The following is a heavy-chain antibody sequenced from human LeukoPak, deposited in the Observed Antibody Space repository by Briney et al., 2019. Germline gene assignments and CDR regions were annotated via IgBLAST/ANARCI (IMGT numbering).Heavy chain of an antibody. Sequence: GGSLRLSCTGSGFAFGDYLMSWFRQAPGKGLEWVGIIRSKTYGGTTEYAASVEGRFTISRDDSKNIAYLQMNSPKIEDTAMYYCTRVDDCGVVRSDHWGQGTLVTVSS. V-gene: IGHV3-49*03. CDR1: GFAFGDYL. J-gene: IGHJ4*02. CDR3: TRVDDCGVVRSDH. D-gene: IGHD4/OR15-4a*01. CDR2: IRSKTYGGTT.